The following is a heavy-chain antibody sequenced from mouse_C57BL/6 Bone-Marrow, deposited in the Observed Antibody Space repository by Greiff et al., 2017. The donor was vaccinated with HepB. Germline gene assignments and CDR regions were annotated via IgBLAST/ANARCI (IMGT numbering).Heavy chain of an antibody. CDR2: IYPRSGNT. V-gene: IGHV1-81*01. CDR1: GYTFTSYG. CDR3: ARRRVITTVDHWYFDV. J-gene: IGHJ1*03. D-gene: IGHD1-1*01. Sequence: QVQLQQSGAELARPGASVKLSCKASGYTFTSYGISWVKQRTGQGLEWIGEIYPRSGNTYYNEKFKGKATLTADKSSSTAYMELRSLTSEDSAVYFCARRRVITTVDHWYFDVWGTGTTVTVSS.